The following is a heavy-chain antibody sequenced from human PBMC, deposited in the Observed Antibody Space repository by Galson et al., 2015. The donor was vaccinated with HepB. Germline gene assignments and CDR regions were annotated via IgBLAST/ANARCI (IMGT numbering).Heavy chain of an antibody. D-gene: IGHD6-19*01. CDR3: ARDPPLYSSGWYAGYYFDY. CDR1: GYTFTSYY. Sequence: SVKVSCKASGYTFTSYYMHWVRQAPGQGLEWMGIINPSGGSTSYAQKFQGRVTMTRDTSTSTVYMELSSLRSEDTAVYYCARDPPLYSSGWYAGYYFDYWGQGTLVTVSS. J-gene: IGHJ4*02. CDR2: INPSGGST. V-gene: IGHV1-46*01.